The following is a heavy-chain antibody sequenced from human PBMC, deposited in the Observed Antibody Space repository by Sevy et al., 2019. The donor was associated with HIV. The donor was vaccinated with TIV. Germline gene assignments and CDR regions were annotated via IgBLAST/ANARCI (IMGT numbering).Heavy chain of an antibody. CDR3: ARGGDFNDRSAKSDFDY. Sequence: GGSPRLSCAASGFTFSNYGMHWVRQAPGKGLEWVAVIWNDGSNKYYADSVKGRFTISRDNSKNTLYLQMNSLRVEDTAVYFCARGGDFNDRSAKSDFDYWGQGTLVTVSS. D-gene: IGHD3-22*01. CDR2: IWNDGSNK. V-gene: IGHV3-33*01. CDR1: GFTFSNYG. J-gene: IGHJ4*02.